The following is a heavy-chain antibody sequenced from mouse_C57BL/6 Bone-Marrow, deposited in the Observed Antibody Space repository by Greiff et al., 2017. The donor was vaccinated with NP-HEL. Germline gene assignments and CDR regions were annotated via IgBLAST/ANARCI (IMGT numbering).Heavy chain of an antibody. Sequence: EVQLQQSGAELVRPGASVKLSCTASGFNIKDDYMHWVKQRPEQGLEWIGWIDPENGDTEYASKFQGKATITADTSSTTAYLQLSSLTSEDTAVYYCTTDDGCYFDYWGQGTTLTVSS. CDR2: IDPENGDT. V-gene: IGHV14-4*01. CDR3: TTDDGCYFDY. J-gene: IGHJ2*01. D-gene: IGHD2-3*01. CDR1: GFNIKDDY.